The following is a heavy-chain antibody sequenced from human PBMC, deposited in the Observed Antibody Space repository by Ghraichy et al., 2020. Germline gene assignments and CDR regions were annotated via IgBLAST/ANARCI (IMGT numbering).Heavy chain of an antibody. CDR2: IFAGGVP. CDR1: GFTVSSTY. J-gene: IGHJ4*02. CDR3: ATGGDSATDCTSTSCFREPRNF. V-gene: IGHV3-53*05. D-gene: IGHD2-2*01. Sequence: GGSLRLSCSASGFTVSSTYIVWVRQAPGRGLEWVSAIFAGGVPYYADSVKGRFIISRDISKNTVYLDMDSLRSEDTALYYCATGGDSATDCTSTSCFREPRNFWGQGTQVTVSS.